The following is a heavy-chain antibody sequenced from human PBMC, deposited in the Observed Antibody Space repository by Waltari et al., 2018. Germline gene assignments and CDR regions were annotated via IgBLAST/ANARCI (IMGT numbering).Heavy chain of an antibody. CDR2: IYYSGST. J-gene: IGHJ4*02. CDR3: AREEWLLYHPFDY. CDR1: GGSISSSSYY. D-gene: IGHD3-3*01. V-gene: IGHV4-39*07. Sequence: QLQLQESGPGLVKPSETLSLTCTVSGGSISSSSYYWGWIRQPPGKGLEWIGSIYYSGSTYYNPSLKSRVTISVDTSKNQFSLKLSSVTAADTAVYYCAREEWLLYHPFDYWGQGTLVTVSS.